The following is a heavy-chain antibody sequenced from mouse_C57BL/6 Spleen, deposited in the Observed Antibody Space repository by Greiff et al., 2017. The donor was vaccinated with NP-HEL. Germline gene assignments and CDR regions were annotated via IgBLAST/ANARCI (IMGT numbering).Heavy chain of an antibody. D-gene: IGHD2-1*01. CDR2: ISYSGST. V-gene: IGHV3-8*01. CDR3: ERCYGNNYFDY. CDR1: GYSITSDY. Sequence: VQRVESGPGLAKPSQTLSLPCSVTGYSITSDYWNWIRTFPGNKLEYMGYISYSGSTYYIPSLISRISITRDTSKNQNYLQLNTVTTEDTATYYYERCYGNNYFDYWGQGTTLTVSS. J-gene: IGHJ2*01.